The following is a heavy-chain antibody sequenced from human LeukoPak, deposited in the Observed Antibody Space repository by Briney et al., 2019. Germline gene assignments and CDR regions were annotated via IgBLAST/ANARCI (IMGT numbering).Heavy chain of an antibody. CDR2: ISAYNGNT. V-gene: IGHV1-18*01. CDR1: GYTFTSYG. Sequence: ASVKVSCKASGYTFTSYGISWVRQAPGQGLEWMGWISAYNGNTNYAQKLQGRVTMTTDTSTSTAYMELRSLRSDDTAVYYCASLTVATIIYGMDVWGQGTTVTVSS. J-gene: IGHJ6*02. D-gene: IGHD5-12*01. CDR3: ASLTVATIIYGMDV.